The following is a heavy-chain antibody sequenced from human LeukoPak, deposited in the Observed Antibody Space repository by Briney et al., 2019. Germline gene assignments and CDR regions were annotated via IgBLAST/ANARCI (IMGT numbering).Heavy chain of an antibody. Sequence: SETLSLTCAVSGGSISSGGYSWSWIRQPPGKGLEWIGYIYYSGSTNYNPSLKSRVTISVDTSKNQFSLKLSSVTAADTAVYYCARLYFDWFIDYWGQGTLVTVSS. CDR2: IYYSGST. D-gene: IGHD3-9*01. V-gene: IGHV4-61*08. CDR3: ARLYFDWFIDY. J-gene: IGHJ4*02. CDR1: GGSISSGGYS.